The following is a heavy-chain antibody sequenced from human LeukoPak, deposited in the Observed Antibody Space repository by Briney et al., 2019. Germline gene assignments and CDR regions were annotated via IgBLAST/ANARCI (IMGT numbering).Heavy chain of an antibody. CDR1: GFTFADYA. Sequence: GGSLRLSCTASGFTFADYALNWVRQAPGKGLEWVAFIRSKAYGGTAEYAASVKGRFTFSGDDSKSIAYLQMNSLTIEDTAVYYCTRDLSYAGSGSYPEAFDYWGQGTLVTVSS. CDR2: IRSKAYGGTA. CDR3: TRDLSYAGSGSYPEAFDY. D-gene: IGHD3-10*01. V-gene: IGHV3-49*04. J-gene: IGHJ4*02.